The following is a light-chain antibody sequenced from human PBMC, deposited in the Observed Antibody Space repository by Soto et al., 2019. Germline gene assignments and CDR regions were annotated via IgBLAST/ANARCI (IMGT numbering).Light chain of an antibody. Sequence: QSALTQPRSVSGSPGQSVTISCTGTSSDVGGYKYVSWYQQHPGKAPKLMIYDVSERPSGVPDRFSGSKSGNTASLTISGLQAEDEAEYFCFSFTTTSTHVFGTGTKLTVL. CDR1: SSDVGGYKY. V-gene: IGLV2-11*01. CDR2: DVS. CDR3: FSFTTTSTHV. J-gene: IGLJ1*01.